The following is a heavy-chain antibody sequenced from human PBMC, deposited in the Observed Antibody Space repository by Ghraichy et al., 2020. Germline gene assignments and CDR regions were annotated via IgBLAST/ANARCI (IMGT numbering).Heavy chain of an antibody. Sequence: GGSLRLSCAASGFTFDAYAMHWVRQAPGKGLEWVSGISWNSGSIGYADSVKGRFTISRDNAKNSLYLQMNSLRAEDTALYYCAKDKEMAYYYGMDVWGQGTTVTVSS. J-gene: IGHJ6*02. D-gene: IGHD5-24*01. CDR1: GFTFDAYA. CDR2: ISWNSGSI. V-gene: IGHV3-9*01. CDR3: AKDKEMAYYYGMDV.